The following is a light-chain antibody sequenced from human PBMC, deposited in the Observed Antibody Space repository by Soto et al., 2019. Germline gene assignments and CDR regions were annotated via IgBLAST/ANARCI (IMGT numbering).Light chain of an antibody. Sequence: AIRMTQSPSSFSASTGERVTITFRASQGISSYLAWYQQKPGKALKLLIYAASTLQSGVPSRFSGSGSETDFTLTISCLQSEDFATYYCQQYYSYDLTFGQGTKVEIK. V-gene: IGKV1-8*01. CDR3: QQYYSYDLT. J-gene: IGKJ1*01. CDR2: AAS. CDR1: QGISSY.